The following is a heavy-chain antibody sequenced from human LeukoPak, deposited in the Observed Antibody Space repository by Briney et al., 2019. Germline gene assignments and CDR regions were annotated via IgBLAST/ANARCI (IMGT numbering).Heavy chain of an antibody. J-gene: IGHJ6*02. CDR3: ARDRGFAGGYYYFGMDV. D-gene: IGHD3-10*01. CDR1: GGSITTYY. Sequence: PSETLSLTCTVSGGSITTYYWTWIRQPPGKGLEWIGFFSYSGSTTYNPSLKSRVTISADTSQNQFSLKLSSVTAADTAVYYCARDRGFAGGYYYFGMDVWGQGTMVTVSS. CDR2: FSYSGST. V-gene: IGHV4-59*01.